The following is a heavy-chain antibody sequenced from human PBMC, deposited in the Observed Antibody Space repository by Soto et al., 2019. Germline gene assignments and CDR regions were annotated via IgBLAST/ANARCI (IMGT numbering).Heavy chain of an antibody. CDR1: GFTFGDYA. V-gene: IGHV3-49*03. CDR3: TRSSDIVATHYYYYMDV. J-gene: IGHJ6*03. D-gene: IGHD5-12*01. Sequence: GGSLRLSCTASGFTFGDYAMSWFCQAPGKGLEWVGFIRSKAYGGTTEYAASVKGRFTISRDDSKSIAYLQMNSLKTEDTAVYYCTRSSDIVATHYYYYMDVWGKGTTVTVSS. CDR2: IRSKAYGGTT.